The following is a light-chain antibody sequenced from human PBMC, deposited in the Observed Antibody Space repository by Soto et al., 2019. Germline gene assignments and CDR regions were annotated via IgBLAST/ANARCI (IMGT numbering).Light chain of an antibody. J-gene: IGKJ3*01. V-gene: IGKV1-39*01. CDR3: QQSYSHPIT. Sequence: DIQMPQSPSYLSASVGDSVTIPCRASQNINNHLSWYQQTPGKAPKNLIYLASSLQGGGPARFSGSGSGRDFTLTISNLQTEDFATYYCQQSYSHPITFGHWTTLEIK. CDR2: LAS. CDR1: QNINNH.